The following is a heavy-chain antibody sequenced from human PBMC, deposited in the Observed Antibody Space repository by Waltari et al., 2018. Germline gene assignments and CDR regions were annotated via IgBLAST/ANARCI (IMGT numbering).Heavy chain of an antibody. CDR2: IYYSGST. D-gene: IGHD3-16*01. CDR3: ARERLGGGSDY. CDR1: GGSISRSRFY. Sequence: QVQLLESGPGLVKPSETLSLTCTVSGGSISRSRFYWGWIRQPPGKGLEWIGIIYYSGSTYYNPSLKSQITISLDTSKNQFSLKLTSVTAADTAVYYCARERLGGGSDYWGQGTLVTVSS. V-gene: IGHV4-39*07. J-gene: IGHJ4*02.